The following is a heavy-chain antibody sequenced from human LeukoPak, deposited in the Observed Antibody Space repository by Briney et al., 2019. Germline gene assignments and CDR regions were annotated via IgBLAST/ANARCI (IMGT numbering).Heavy chain of an antibody. J-gene: IGHJ4*02. Sequence: SATLSVTCTVSGCTISSDYRSWIRQAAGKGLEWMGRIYTSGSTKFKPSLKSRVTMSVDTSKKQFSMKLSSVTAADTAVYYCARVVQGGRHGFDYWRQAPLVTVSS. V-gene: IGHV4-4*07. CDR1: GCTISSDY. CDR2: IYTSGST. D-gene: IGHD3-10*01. CDR3: ARVVQGGRHGFDY.